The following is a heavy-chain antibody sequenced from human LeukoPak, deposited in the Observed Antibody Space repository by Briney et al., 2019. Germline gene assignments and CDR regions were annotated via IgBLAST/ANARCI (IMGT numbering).Heavy chain of an antibody. D-gene: IGHD2-2*01. CDR1: GFTFSDYY. J-gene: IGHJ1*01. CDR3: ARDPDIVVVPAAPGGV. Sequence: GGSLRLSCAASGFTFSDYYMSWIRQAPGKGLEWVSYISSSGSTIYYADSVKGRFTISRDNAKNSLYLQMNSLRAEDTAVYYCARDPDIVVVPAAPGGVWGQGTLVTVSS. V-gene: IGHV3-11*01. CDR2: ISSSGSTI.